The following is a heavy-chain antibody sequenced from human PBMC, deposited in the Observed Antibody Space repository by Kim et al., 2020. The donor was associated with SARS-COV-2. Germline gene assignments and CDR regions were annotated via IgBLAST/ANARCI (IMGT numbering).Heavy chain of an antibody. CDR1: GYTFTSYY. J-gene: IGHJ6*02. Sequence: ASVKVSCKASGYTFTSYYMHWVRQAPGQGLEWMGIINPSGGSTSYAQKFQGRVTMTRDTSTSTVYMELSRLRSEDTAVYYCARGTGSSLGYYYGMDVWGQGTTVTVSS. CDR3: ARGTGSSLGYYYGMDV. V-gene: IGHV1-46*01. D-gene: IGHD6-6*01. CDR2: INPSGGST.